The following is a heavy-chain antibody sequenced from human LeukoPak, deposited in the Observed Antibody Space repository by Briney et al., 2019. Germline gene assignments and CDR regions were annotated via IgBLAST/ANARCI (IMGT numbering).Heavy chain of an antibody. Sequence: LETLSLTCTVSGGSISSSSYYWGWIRQPPGKGPEWIGSIYYSGSTYYNPSLKSRVTISVDTSKNQFSLKLSSVTAADTAMYYCARHIDGILTGYYKWGQGTPVIVSS. CDR1: GGSISSSSYY. V-gene: IGHV4-39*01. CDR2: IYYSGST. CDR3: ARHIDGILTGYYK. J-gene: IGHJ4*02. D-gene: IGHD3-9*01.